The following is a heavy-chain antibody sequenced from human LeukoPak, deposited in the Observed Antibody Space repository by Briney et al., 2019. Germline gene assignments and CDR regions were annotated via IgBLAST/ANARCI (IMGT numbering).Heavy chain of an antibody. J-gene: IGHJ2*01. CDR3: ARDPRSSTVWWFDV. CDR1: GDSISSGSYY. V-gene: IGHV4-61*02. D-gene: IGHD3-10*01. Sequence: SQTLSLTCTVSGDSISSGSYYRSWIRQSAEKGLEWIGRVHPSGNTHSNPSLESRVTMLIAESRKQFSLKLTFVTAADTAVYYCARDPRSSTVWWFDVWGRGTLVTVSS. CDR2: VHPSGNT.